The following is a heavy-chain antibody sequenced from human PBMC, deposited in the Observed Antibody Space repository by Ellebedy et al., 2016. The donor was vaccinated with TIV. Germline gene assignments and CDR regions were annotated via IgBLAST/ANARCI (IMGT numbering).Heavy chain of an antibody. CDR2: SHYSGST. J-gene: IGHJ6*02. CDR3: VLVAALRDRYYYYGVGV. D-gene: IGHD2-2*01. Sequence: MPSETLSLTCNVSGGSISALTYHWGWVRQSPGKGLEWIGNSHYSGSTYYNPSLRSRVTISIDTSKSQFSLDLTSVTAADTAVYYCVLVAALRDRYYYYGVGVWGQGTTGTVSS. CDR1: GGSISALTYH. V-gene: IGHV4-39*07.